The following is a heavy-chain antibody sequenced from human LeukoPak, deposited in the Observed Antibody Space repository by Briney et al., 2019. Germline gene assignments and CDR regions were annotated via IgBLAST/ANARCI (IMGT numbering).Heavy chain of an antibody. J-gene: IGHJ4*02. CDR1: GGSISSNTYY. Sequence: PSETLSLTCTASGGSISSNTYYWGWIRQPPGKGLEWIGSIYYSGNTYYNPSLKSRVTISVDTSKNQISLKLSSVTAADTAVYYCARSSFAPTNIYSYFDYWGQGTLVTVSS. CDR3: ARSSFAPTNIYSYFDY. CDR2: IYYSGNT. V-gene: IGHV4-39*07. D-gene: IGHD2-15*01.